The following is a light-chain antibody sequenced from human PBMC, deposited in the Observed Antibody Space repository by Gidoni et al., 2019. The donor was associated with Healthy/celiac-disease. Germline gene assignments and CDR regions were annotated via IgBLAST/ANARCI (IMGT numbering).Light chain of an antibody. CDR2: VVS. Sequence: QSALTQPASVSGSHGQSITISCTGTSSDVGGHNYVPWYQQHPGKAPKLMIYVVSNRPSGVSNRFSGSKSGNTASLTISGLQAEDEADYYCSSYTSSSTLYVFGTGTKVTVL. CDR3: SSYTSSSTLYV. CDR1: SSDVGGHNY. J-gene: IGLJ1*01. V-gene: IGLV2-14*01.